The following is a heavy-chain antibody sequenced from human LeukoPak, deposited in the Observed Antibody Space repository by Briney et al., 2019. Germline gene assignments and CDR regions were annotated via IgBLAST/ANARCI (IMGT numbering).Heavy chain of an antibody. CDR3: ARDEPASSGWSGYYYYGMDV. CDR1: GFTFSSYA. J-gene: IGHJ6*02. CDR2: ISGSGGST. D-gene: IGHD6-19*01. Sequence: GGSLRLSCAASGFTFSSYAMSWVRQAPGKGLEWVSAISGSGGSTYYADSVKGRFTISRDNSKNTLYLQMNSLRAEDTAVYYCARDEPASSGWSGYYYYGMDVWGQGTTVTVSS. V-gene: IGHV3-23*01.